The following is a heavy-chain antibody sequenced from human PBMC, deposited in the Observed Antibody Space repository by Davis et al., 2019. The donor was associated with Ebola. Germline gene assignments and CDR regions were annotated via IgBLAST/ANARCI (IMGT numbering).Heavy chain of an antibody. J-gene: IGHJ6*03. Sequence: GESLKISCKGSGYSFTSYWISWVRQMPGKGLEWMGRIDPSDSYTNYSPSFQGHVTISADKSISTAYLQWSSLKASDTAMYYCARLVPAAIRESEPYYYYYMDVWGKGTTVTVSS. D-gene: IGHD2-2*02. CDR1: GYSFTSYW. V-gene: IGHV5-10-1*01. CDR3: ARLVPAAIRESEPYYYYYMDV. CDR2: IDPSDSYT.